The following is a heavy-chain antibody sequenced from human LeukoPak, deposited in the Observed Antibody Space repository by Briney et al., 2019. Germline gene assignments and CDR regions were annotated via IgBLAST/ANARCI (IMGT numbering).Heavy chain of an antibody. V-gene: IGHV3-74*01. D-gene: IGHD3-3*01. Sequence: PGGSLRLSCAASGFTFSSYWMHWVRQAPGKGLVWVSRINSDGSSTSYADSVKGRFTISRDNAKNTLYLQMNSLRAEDTAVYYCARDLGYDFWSGYYRYYYYGMDVWGQGTTVTVSS. CDR1: GFTFSSYW. CDR3: ARDLGYDFWSGYYRYYYYGMDV. CDR2: INSDGSST. J-gene: IGHJ6*02.